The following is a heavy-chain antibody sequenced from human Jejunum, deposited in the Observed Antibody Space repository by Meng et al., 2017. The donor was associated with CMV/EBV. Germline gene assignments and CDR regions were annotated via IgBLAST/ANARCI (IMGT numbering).Heavy chain of an antibody. J-gene: IGHJ4*02. Sequence: YSAASGLTFSTYWMTWVRQATGKGLEWVAKIKQDGSEKYYVDSVKGRFTISRDNAKNSLFLQMNSLRAEDTAMYYCARNARGSGYWGQGTLVTVSS. CDR2: IKQDGSEK. CDR3: ARNARGSGY. D-gene: IGHD3-10*01. V-gene: IGHV3-7*01. CDR1: GLTFSTYW.